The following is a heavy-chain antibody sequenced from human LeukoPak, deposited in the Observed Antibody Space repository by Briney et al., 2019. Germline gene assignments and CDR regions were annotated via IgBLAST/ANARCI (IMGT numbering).Heavy chain of an antibody. CDR1: GGSISSYY. Sequence: PSETLSLTRTVTGGSISSYYWSWIRQPPGKGLEWIGYIYYSGSTNYNPSLKSRVTISVDSSKNQFSLKLSSVTAAGAAVYYCASTFAVRGWFDPWGQGTLVTVSS. D-gene: IGHD1-1*01. V-gene: IGHV4-59*01. CDR2: IYYSGST. CDR3: ASTFAVRGWFDP. J-gene: IGHJ5*02.